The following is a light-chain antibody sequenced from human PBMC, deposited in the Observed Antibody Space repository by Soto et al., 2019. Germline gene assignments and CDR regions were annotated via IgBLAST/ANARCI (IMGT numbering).Light chain of an antibody. J-gene: IGKJ2*01. CDR1: QGISSA. CDR2: DAS. CDR3: QQFNRYPYT. Sequence: AIQLTQSPSSLSASVGDRVTITCRASQGISSALAWYQQKPGNAPKLLIYDASSLESGVPSRFSGSGSGPDFTLNISSLKPEDFATYYCQQFNRYPYTFGQGNKLEIK. V-gene: IGKV1-13*02.